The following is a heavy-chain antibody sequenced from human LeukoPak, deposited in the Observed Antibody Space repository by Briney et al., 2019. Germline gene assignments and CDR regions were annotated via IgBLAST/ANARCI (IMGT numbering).Heavy chain of an antibody. CDR1: GGSISSTNW. Sequence: SETLSLTCAVSGGSISSTNWWSWVRQPPGKGLEWIGEIYRSGTTNYKPSLKSRVTISVDKSRNQFSLKLSSVTAADTAVYYCARRSVVTAPPSYYFDYWGQGTLVTVSS. CDR2: IYRSGTT. V-gene: IGHV4-4*02. J-gene: IGHJ4*02. D-gene: IGHD2-21*02. CDR3: ARRSVVTAPPSYYFDY.